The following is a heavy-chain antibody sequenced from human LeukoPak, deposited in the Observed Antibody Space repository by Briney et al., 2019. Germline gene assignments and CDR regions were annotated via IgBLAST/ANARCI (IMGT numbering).Heavy chain of an antibody. J-gene: IGHJ4*02. V-gene: IGHV4-4*07. CDR2: VHSSGST. Sequence: SETLSLTCTVSGASMTTYYWSWIRQPAGKGLEWIGRVHSSGSTNYNPSLKSRVTMSVDTSKNQFSLKVSSVTAADTALYYCARRSSMENFYDQWGQGTLVTVSS. CDR3: ARRSSMENFYDQ. CDR1: GASMTTYY. D-gene: IGHD2-2*01.